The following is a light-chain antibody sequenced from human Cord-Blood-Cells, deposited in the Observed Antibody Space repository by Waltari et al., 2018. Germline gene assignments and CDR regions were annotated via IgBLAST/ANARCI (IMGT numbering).Light chain of an antibody. CDR1: QSVSSSY. CDR2: GAS. Sequence: EIVLTQSPGTLSLSPGDRATLSCRASQSVSSSYLAWYQQKPGQAPRLLIYGASSRATGIPDRFSGSGSVTDFTLTISRLGPEDFAVYYCQQYGSSPPLTFGGGTKVEIK. CDR3: QQYGSSPPLT. J-gene: IGKJ4*01. V-gene: IGKV3-20*01.